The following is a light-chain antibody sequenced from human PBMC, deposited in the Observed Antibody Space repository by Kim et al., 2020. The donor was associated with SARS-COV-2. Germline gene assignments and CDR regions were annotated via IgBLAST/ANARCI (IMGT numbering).Light chain of an antibody. V-gene: IGKV1-39*01. CDR1: QSISSY. Sequence: DIQMTQSPSSLSASVGDRVTITCRASQSISSYLNWYQQKPGKAPKLLIYAASSLQSGVPSRFSGSGSGTDFTLTISSLQPEDFATYYCQQSYSTPYTFGHGTKLEI. CDR3: QQSYSTPYT. J-gene: IGKJ2*01. CDR2: AAS.